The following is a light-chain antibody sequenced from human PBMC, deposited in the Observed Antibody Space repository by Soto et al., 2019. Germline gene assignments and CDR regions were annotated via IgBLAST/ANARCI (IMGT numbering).Light chain of an antibody. J-gene: IGKJ1*01. V-gene: IGKV1-5*01. CDR3: QQYDTYSGT. Sequence: DIPMTQSPSTLSTSVGDSVTITCRASQSISGWVAWYQQKPGKAPKLLIYDVSSLVRGVPPRFSGSGSGTHFTLTISGLQPDDFATYYCQQYDTYSGTFGQGTKVEIK. CDR1: QSISGW. CDR2: DVS.